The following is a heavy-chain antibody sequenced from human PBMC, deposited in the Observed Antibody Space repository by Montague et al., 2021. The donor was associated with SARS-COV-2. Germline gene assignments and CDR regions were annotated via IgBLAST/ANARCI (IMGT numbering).Heavy chain of an antibody. V-gene: IGHV4-39*01. CDR3: ARGYSGYEGPMGFDA. Sequence: SETLSLTCTVSGGSISSSSYYWGWIRQPPGKGLEWIGRIYYSGSTNYYPSLKSRVTISVDTSKNQFSLKLSSVTAADTAVYYCARGYSGYEGPMGFDAWGQGTLVTVSS. CDR2: IYYSGST. CDR1: GGSISSSSYY. J-gene: IGHJ5*02. D-gene: IGHD5-12*01.